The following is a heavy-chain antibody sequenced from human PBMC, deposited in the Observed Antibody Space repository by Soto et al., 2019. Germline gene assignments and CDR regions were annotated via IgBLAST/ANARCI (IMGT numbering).Heavy chain of an antibody. CDR3: AGDGQLAVAGLFFDI. CDR2: ISYDGSNK. Sequence: QVQLVESGGGVVQPGRSLRLSCAASGFTFSSYAIHWVRQAPGKGLEWVAVISYDGSNKYYADSVKGRFTISRDNSKNTVYLQMNSLRAEDTAVYYCAGDGQLAVAGLFFDIWGQGTMVTVSS. D-gene: IGHD6-19*01. CDR1: GFTFSSYA. V-gene: IGHV3-30-3*01. J-gene: IGHJ3*02.